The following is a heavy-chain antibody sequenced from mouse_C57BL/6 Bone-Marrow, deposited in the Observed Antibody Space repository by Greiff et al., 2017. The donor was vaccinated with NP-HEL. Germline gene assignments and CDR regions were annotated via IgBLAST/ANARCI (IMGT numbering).Heavy chain of an antibody. D-gene: IGHD2-14*01. Sequence: EVQLQQSGPELVKPWASVKISCKASGYTFTDYYMNWVKQSHGKSLEWIGDINPNNGGTSYNQKFKGKATLTVDKSSSTAYMELRSLTSEDSAVYYCARGTGTRAMDYWGQGTSVTVSS. V-gene: IGHV1-26*01. CDR1: GYTFTDYY. J-gene: IGHJ4*01. CDR2: INPNNGGT. CDR3: ARGTGTRAMDY.